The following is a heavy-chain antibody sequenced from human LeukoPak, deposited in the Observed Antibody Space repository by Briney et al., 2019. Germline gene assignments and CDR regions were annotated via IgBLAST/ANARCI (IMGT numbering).Heavy chain of an antibody. V-gene: IGHV4-34*01. D-gene: IGHD3-10*01. CDR3: ARASPEGGYYPSGSPLPVDY. CDR1: GGSFSGYS. Sequence: PSETLSLTCAVYGGSFSGYSWSWIRQPPGEGLKWIGDISHGGSANYNPSLNSRVTISVDASKNQFTLKLSSVTAADTAVYYCARASPEGGYYPSGSPLPVDYWGQGTLVTVSS. CDR2: ISHGGSA. J-gene: IGHJ4*02.